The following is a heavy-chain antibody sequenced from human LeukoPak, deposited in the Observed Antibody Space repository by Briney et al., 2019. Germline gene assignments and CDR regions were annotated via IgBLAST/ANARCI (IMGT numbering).Heavy chain of an antibody. CDR1: GYTFTGYY. D-gene: IGHD2-15*01. CDR2: INPNGGGT. CDR3: ASSARSRKGDYMDV. J-gene: IGHJ6*03. Sequence: ASVKVSCKASGYTFTGYYMHWVRQAPRQGLEWMGWINPNGGGTNYAQKFQGRVTMTRDTSISTAYMELSRLRSDDTAVYYCASSARSRKGDYMDVWGKGTTVTVSS. V-gene: IGHV1-2*02.